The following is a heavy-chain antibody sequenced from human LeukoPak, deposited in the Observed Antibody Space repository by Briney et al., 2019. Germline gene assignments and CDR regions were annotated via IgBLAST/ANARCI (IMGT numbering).Heavy chain of an antibody. Sequence: PSETLSLTCTVSGGSLSSYYWSWIRQPARKGLGWIGRIYTSGSTNYNPSLNSRVTMSVDTSKNQFSLKLSSVTAADTAVYYCARHGSQRNYDFWSGPNWFDPWGQGTLVTVSS. CDR2: IYTSGST. CDR1: GGSLSSYY. D-gene: IGHD3-3*01. V-gene: IGHV4-4*07. J-gene: IGHJ5*02. CDR3: ARHGSQRNYDFWSGPNWFDP.